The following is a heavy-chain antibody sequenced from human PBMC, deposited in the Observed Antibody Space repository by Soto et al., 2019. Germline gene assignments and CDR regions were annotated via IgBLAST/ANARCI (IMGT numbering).Heavy chain of an antibody. CDR2: VSGSGVTT. CDR1: GFTFSSYG. D-gene: IGHD5-12*01. J-gene: IGHJ6*02. Sequence: PGGSLRLSCAASGFTFSSYGMHWVRQAPGKGLEWVSVVSGSGVTTKYADSVKGRFTISRDNSKNTLYLQMNSLRAEDTAVYYCAKEIADGYNFDYYYGMDVWGQGTTVTVSS. V-gene: IGHV3-NL1*01. CDR3: AKEIADGYNFDYYYGMDV.